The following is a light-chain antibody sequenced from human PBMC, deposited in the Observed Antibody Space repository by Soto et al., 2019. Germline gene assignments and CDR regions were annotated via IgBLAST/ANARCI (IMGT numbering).Light chain of an antibody. CDR2: EGS. CDR3: CSYAGSSSYV. V-gene: IGLV2-23*01. CDR1: SSDVGDYNL. Sequence: QSVLTQPASVSGSPGQSITISCTGTSSDVGDYNLVSWYQQHPGKAPKLMIYEGSKRPSGVSNRFSGSKSGNTASLTISGLQAEDEADYHCCSYAGSSSYVCGTGTQLTVL. J-gene: IGLJ1*01.